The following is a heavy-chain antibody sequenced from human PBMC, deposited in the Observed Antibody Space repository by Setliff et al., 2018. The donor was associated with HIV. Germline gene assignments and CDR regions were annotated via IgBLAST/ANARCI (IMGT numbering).Heavy chain of an antibody. V-gene: IGHV1-24*01. CDR2: FDPELGET. CDR1: GYTLTKLS. J-gene: IGHJ4*02. D-gene: IGHD1-26*01. CDR3: ATDNREGVGTPYYFDY. Sequence: ASVMVSCKVYGYTLTKLSMHWVRQAPEKGLEWMGGFDPELGETFFAQNFRGRLTMTQDTSTDTAYMELTSLRSDETAMYYCATDNREGVGTPYYFDYWGQGTQVTVSS.